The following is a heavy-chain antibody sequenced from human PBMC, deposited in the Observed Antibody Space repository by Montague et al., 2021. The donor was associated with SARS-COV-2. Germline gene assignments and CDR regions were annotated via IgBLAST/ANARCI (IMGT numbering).Heavy chain of an antibody. V-gene: IGHV4-59*12. Sequence: SETLSLTCTVSGGSISSYYWSWIRQPPGKGLEWIWYIYYSGSTNYNPSLKSRVTISVDTSKNQFSMKLSSVTAADTAVYYCASVKRGYSYGLGVSSHFDYWGQGTLVTVSS. CDR3: ASVKRGYSYGLGVSSHFDY. D-gene: IGHD3-10*01. CDR2: IYYSGST. J-gene: IGHJ4*02. CDR1: GGSISSYY.